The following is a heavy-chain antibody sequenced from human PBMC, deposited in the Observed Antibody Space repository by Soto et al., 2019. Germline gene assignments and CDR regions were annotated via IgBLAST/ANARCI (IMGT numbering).Heavy chain of an antibody. Sequence: LDTLSLTCSFSGLSRSGNDLSWIRQSPDKGLEWLGYVFYGGTDYNPSLGGRVSMSVETSKSQFSLKLTSVTVADTAVYYCASYRGALYFESWGPGILVNVSS. CDR1: GLSRSGND. D-gene: IGHD3-16*01. CDR3: ASYRGALYFES. V-gene: IGHV4-59*01. J-gene: IGHJ4*02. CDR2: VFYGGT.